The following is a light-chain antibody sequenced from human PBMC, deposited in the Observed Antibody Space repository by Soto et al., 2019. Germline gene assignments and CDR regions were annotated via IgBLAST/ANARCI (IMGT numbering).Light chain of an antibody. J-gene: IGLJ2*01. CDR1: SSDVGGYNY. Sequence: QSAPTQPASVSGSPGQSITISCTGTSSDVGGYNYVSWYQQHPGKAPKLMIYDVSNRPSGVSNRFSGSKSGNTAAMPISGLQAEDEADYYCSSYTSSSTRHVVFGGGTKVTVL. CDR2: DVS. V-gene: IGLV2-14*01. CDR3: SSYTSSSTRHVV.